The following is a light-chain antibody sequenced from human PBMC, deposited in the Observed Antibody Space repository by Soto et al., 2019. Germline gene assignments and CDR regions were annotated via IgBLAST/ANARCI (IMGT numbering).Light chain of an antibody. J-gene: IGLJ1*01. Sequence: LAQPPSASGSPGQSVTISCTGTSSDVGAYIFVSWYQQHPGKAPKLMVYDVNRRPPGVPDRFFGSKSGNTASLTVSGLQAEDEADYYCVSFAGGTYVFGTGAKVTVL. CDR2: DVN. V-gene: IGLV2-8*01. CDR3: VSFAGGTYV. CDR1: SSDVGAYIF.